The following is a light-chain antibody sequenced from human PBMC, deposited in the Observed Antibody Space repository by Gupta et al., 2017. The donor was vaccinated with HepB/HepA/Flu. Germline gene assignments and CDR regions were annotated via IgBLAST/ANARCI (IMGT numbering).Light chain of an antibody. CDR1: QSLLHSNGYNY. CDR2: LGS. V-gene: IGKV2-28*01. J-gene: IGKJ2*04. Sequence: DIVLTQPPLSLPVTPGEPAPISCRSSQSLLHSNGYNYLDWYLQKPGQSPQLLIYLGSNRASGVPDRFSGSGSGTDFTLKISRVEAEDVGVYYCMQALQTPCSFGQGTKLEIK. CDR3: MQALQTPCS.